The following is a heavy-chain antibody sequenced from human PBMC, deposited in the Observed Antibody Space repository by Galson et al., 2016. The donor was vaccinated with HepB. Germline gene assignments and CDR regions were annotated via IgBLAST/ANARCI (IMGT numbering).Heavy chain of an antibody. CDR2: IYYSGNFYYTGNT. D-gene: IGHD6-13*01. V-gene: IGHV4-39*01. CDR1: GGSISSSTYY. CDR3: ARRYSNSWDFDY. J-gene: IGHJ4*02. Sequence: ETLSLTCTVSGGSISSSTYYWVWIRQPPGKGLEWIGSIYYSGNFYYTGNTYYSPSSKSRVTISVDTSNNQFSLKLKSVTAADTALYYCARRYSNSWDFDYWGQGTLVTVSS.